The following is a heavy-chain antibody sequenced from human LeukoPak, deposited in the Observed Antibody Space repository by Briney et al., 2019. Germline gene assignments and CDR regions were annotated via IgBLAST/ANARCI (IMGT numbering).Heavy chain of an antibody. CDR2: FDPEDGET. CDR1: GYTLTELS. CDR3: ATDVQHSDPNCSGGSCSGPFDY. J-gene: IGHJ4*02. D-gene: IGHD2-15*01. V-gene: IGHV1-24*01. Sequence: ASVKVSCKVSGYTLTELSMHWVRQAPGKGLEWMGGFDPEDGETIYAQKFQGRVTMTEDTSTDTAFMELSSLRSEDTAVYYCATDVQHSDPNCSGGSCSGPFDYWGQGTLVTVSS.